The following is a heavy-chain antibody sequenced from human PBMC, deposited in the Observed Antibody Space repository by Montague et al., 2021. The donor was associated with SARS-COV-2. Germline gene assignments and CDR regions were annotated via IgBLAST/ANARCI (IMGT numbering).Heavy chain of an antibody. Sequence: SLRLSCAASGFTFSSYSMNWVRQAPGKGLEWVSSISTSSSCIYYADSVKGRFTISRDNAKNSLYLQMNSLRAEDTAVYYCANLYSYGSWGQGTLVTVSS. D-gene: IGHD5-18*01. CDR3: ANLYSYGS. CDR2: ISTSSSCI. V-gene: IGHV3-21*01. CDR1: GFTFSSYS. J-gene: IGHJ4*02.